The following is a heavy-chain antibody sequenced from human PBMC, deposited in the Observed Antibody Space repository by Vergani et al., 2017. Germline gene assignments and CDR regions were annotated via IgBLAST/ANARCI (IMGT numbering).Heavy chain of an antibody. J-gene: IGHJ6*03. V-gene: IGHV3-30*18. CDR1: GFTFSSYS. CDR3: AKDAGPHYYYYMDV. CDR2: ISYDGSNK. Sequence: VQLVESGGDLVQPGGSLRLSCAASGFTFSSYSMNWVRQAPGKGLEWVAVISYDGSNKYYADSVKGRFTISRDNSKNTLYLQMNSLRAEDTAVYYCAKDAGPHYYYYMDVWGKGTTVTVSS.